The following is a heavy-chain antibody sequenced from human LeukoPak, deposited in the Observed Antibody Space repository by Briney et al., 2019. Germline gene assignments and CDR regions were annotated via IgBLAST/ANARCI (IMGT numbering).Heavy chain of an antibody. J-gene: IGHJ4*02. CDR2: ISSSSSYI. V-gene: IGHV3-21*01. CDR3: ARDRRGDGLQHYYFDY. Sequence: PGGSLRLSCAASGFTFSCYSMNWVRQAPGKGLEWVSSISSSSSYIYYADSVKGRFTISRDNAKNSLYLQMNSLRAEDTAVYYCARDRRGDGLQHYYFDYWGQGTLVTVSS. D-gene: IGHD5-24*01. CDR1: GFTFSCYS.